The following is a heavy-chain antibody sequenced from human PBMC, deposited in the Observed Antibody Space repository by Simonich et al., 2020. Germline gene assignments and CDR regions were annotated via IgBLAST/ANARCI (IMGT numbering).Heavy chain of an antibody. Sequence: QVQLVQSGAEVKKPGASVKVSCKASGYTFTSYGISWVRQAPGQGLEWMGVIRAYKCNTTYAQKRQCRVTMTTDTSTSTAYMELRSLRSDDTAVYYCARASRGTWWYYYFDYWGQGTLVTVSS. V-gene: IGHV1-18*01. D-gene: IGHD2-15*01. J-gene: IGHJ4*02. CDR1: GYTFTSYG. CDR3: ARASRGTWWYYYFDY. CDR2: IRAYKCNT.